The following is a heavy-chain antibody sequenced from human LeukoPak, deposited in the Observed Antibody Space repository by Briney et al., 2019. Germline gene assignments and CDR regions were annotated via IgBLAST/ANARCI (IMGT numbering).Heavy chain of an antibody. Sequence: GGSLRLSCAASGFTFSSYAMHWVRQAPGKGLEWVAVISYDGSNKYYADSVKGRFTISRDNSKNTLYLQMNSLRAEDTAVYYCAKDPRLNYYDSSGPKTHFDYWGQGTLVTVSS. CDR3: AKDPRLNYYDSSGPKTHFDY. V-gene: IGHV3-30-3*01. CDR2: ISYDGSNK. J-gene: IGHJ4*02. D-gene: IGHD3-22*01. CDR1: GFTFSSYA.